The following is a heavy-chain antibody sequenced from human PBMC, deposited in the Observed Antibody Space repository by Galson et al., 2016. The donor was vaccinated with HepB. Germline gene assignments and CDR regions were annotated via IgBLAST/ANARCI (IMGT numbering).Heavy chain of an antibody. D-gene: IGHD3-10*01. V-gene: IGHV3-53*01. J-gene: IGHJ5*02. CDR1: GFSVSINY. Sequence: SLRLSCAVSGFSVSINYMSWVRQAPGKGLEWVSVMYSGGGTSYADSVKGRCTISSDNSKHTLYLQMHSLRAEDPAVYYCTRVLQWFGERWFDPWGQGTLVTVSS. CDR3: TRVLQWFGERWFDP. CDR2: MYSGGGT.